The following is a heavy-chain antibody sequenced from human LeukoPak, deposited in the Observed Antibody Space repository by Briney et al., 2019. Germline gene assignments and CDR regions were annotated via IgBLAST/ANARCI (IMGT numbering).Heavy chain of an antibody. D-gene: IGHD3-10*01. J-gene: IGHJ6*03. CDR3: ARAGIPIYYYYMDV. V-gene: IGHV3-74*01. Sequence: SGGSLRLSCAASGFTVSSNYMSWVRQAPGKGLVWVSRINSDGSSTSYADSVKGRFTISRDNAENTLYLQMNSLRAEDTAVYYCARAGIPIYYYYMDVWGKGTTVTVSS. CDR2: INSDGSST. CDR1: GFTVSSNY.